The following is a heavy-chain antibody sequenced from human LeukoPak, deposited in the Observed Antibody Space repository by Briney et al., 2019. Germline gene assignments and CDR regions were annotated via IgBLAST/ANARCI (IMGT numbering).Heavy chain of an antibody. D-gene: IGHD2-2*02. Sequence: PSQTLSLTCAVSDASISGGRYYWSWIRQHPGKGLEWIGYIYYSGSTHYNPSLKSRVTISVDTSKNQFSLRLSSVTAADTAVYYWGEKKTYTYSFDYWARGTLVPVPS. CDR3: GEKKTYTYSFDY. CDR1: DASISGGRYY. J-gene: IGHJ4*02. CDR2: IYYSGST. V-gene: IGHV4-31*11.